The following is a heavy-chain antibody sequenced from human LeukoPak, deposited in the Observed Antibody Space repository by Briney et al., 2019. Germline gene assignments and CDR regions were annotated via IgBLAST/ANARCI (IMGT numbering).Heavy chain of an antibody. D-gene: IGHD6-19*01. CDR2: IYYSGST. CDR3: AGWPRAGYYYGMDV. J-gene: IGHJ6*02. V-gene: IGHV4-59*01. CDR1: GGPISSYY. Sequence: SETLSLTCTVSGGPISSYYWSWIRQPPGKGLEWIGYIYYSGSTNYNPSLKSRVTISVDTSKNQFSLKLSSVTAADTAVYYCAGWPRAGYYYGMDVWGQGTTVTVSS.